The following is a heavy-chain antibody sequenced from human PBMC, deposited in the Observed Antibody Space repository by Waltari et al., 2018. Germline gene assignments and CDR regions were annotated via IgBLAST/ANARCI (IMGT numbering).Heavy chain of an antibody. CDR3: ASAPADYDFWSGFRPWSNWFDP. CDR2: IYYSGST. D-gene: IGHD3-3*01. Sequence: QLQLQESGPGLVKPSETLSLTCTVPGGSISSSSYYWGWIRQPPGKGLEWIGSIYYSGSTYYNPSLKSRVTISVDTSKNQFSLKLSSVTAADTAVYYCASAPADYDFWSGFRPWSNWFDPWGQGTLVTVSS. J-gene: IGHJ5*02. V-gene: IGHV4-39*01. CDR1: GGSISSSSYY.